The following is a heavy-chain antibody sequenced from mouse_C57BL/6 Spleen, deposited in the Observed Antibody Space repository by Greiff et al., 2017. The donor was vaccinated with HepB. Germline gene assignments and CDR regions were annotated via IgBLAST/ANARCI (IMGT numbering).Heavy chain of an antibody. CDR1: GYAFSSSW. CDR2: IYPGDGDT. D-gene: IGHD1-1*01. CDR3: AIYYYGSRAGYFDA. J-gene: IGHJ1*03. Sequence: VQLQQSGPELVKPGASVKISCKASGYAFSSSWMNWVKQRPGKGLEWIGRIYPGDGDTNYNGKFKGKATLTADKSSSTAYMQLSSLTSEDSAVYFCAIYYYGSRAGYFDAWGTGTTVTVSS. V-gene: IGHV1-82*01.